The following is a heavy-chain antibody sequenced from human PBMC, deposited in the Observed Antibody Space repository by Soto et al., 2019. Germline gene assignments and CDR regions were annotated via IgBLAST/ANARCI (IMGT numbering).Heavy chain of an antibody. J-gene: IGHJ4*02. Sequence: LRLSCAASGFTFSSYAMSWVRQAPGKGLEWVSAISGSGGSTYYADSVKGRFTISRDNSKNTLYLQMNSLRAEDTAVYYCAKDPFKGFLEWLSFDYWGQGTLVTVSS. D-gene: IGHD3-3*01. CDR1: GFTFSSYA. CDR2: ISGSGGST. CDR3: AKDPFKGFLEWLSFDY. V-gene: IGHV3-23*01.